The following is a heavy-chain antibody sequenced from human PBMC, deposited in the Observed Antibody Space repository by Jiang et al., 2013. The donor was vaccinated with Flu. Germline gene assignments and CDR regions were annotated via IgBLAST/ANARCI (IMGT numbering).Heavy chain of an antibody. D-gene: IGHD4-17*01. CDR2: IYHSGST. V-gene: IGHV4-38-2*02. Sequence: CAVSGYSISSGYYWGWIRPAPRKGLEWIGSIYHSGSTYYNPSLKSRVTISVDTSKNQFSLKLSSVTAADTAVYYCAREWYGDYYYDYWGQGTLVTVSS. CDR1: GYSISSGYY. J-gene: IGHJ4*02. CDR3: AREWYGDYYYDY.